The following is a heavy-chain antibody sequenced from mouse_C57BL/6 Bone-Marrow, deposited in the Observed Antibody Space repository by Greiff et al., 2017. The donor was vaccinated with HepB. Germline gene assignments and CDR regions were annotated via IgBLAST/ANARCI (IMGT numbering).Heavy chain of an antibody. CDR2: ISNGGGST. D-gene: IGHD2-2*01. CDR3: ARQGYVGWYFDV. Sequence: EVKLMESGGGLVQPGGSLKLSCAASGFTFSDYYMYWVRQTPEKRLEWVAYISNGGGSTYYPDTVKGRYTISRDNAKNTLYLQMSRLKSEDTAMYYCARQGYVGWYFDVWGTGTTVTVSS. J-gene: IGHJ1*03. V-gene: IGHV5-12*01. CDR1: GFTFSDYY.